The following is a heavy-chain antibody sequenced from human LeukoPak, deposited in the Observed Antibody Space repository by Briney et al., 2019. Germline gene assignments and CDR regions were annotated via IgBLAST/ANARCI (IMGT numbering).Heavy chain of an antibody. V-gene: IGHV1-2*02. CDR3: ARDPYSSSDTLFDY. J-gene: IGHJ4*02. D-gene: IGHD6-6*01. CDR2: INPNSGGT. Sequence: ASVKVSCKASGGTFSSYAISWVRQAPGQGLEWMGWINPNSGGTNYAQKFQGRVTMTRDTSISTAYMELSRLRSDDTAVYYCARDPYSSSDTLFDYWGQGTLVTVSS. CDR1: GGTFSSYA.